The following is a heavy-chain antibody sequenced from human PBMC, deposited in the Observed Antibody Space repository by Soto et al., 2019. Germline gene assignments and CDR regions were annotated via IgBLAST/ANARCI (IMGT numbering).Heavy chain of an antibody. V-gene: IGHV3-33*01. J-gene: IGHJ6*02. CDR2: IWYDGINK. CDR3: TRDLGIRLYYYGMDV. D-gene: IGHD7-27*01. Sequence: QVQLVESGGGVVQPGRSLRLSCAASGFTFSSYGMHWVRQAPGKGLEWVAVIWYDGINKYYADSVKGRFTISRDNSKNTLYLQMNSLRAEETAVYYCTRDLGIRLYYYGMDVWGQGTTVTVSS. CDR1: GFTFSSYG.